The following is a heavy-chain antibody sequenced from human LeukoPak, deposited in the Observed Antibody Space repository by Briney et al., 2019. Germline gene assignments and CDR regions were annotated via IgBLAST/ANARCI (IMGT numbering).Heavy chain of an antibody. Sequence: PGGSLRLSCAASGFTFSSYWMHWVRQAPGKGLVWVSRINSDGSSTSYADSVKGRFTISRDNAKNTLYLQMNSLRAEDTAVYYCATDRQLRYFDHWGQGTLVTVSS. J-gene: IGHJ4*02. CDR3: ATDRQLRYFDH. V-gene: IGHV3-74*01. CDR2: INSDGSST. D-gene: IGHD4-17*01. CDR1: GFTFSSYW.